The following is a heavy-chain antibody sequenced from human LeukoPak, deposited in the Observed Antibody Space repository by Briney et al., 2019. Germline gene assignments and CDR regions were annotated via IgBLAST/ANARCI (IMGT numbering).Heavy chain of an antibody. Sequence: ASVKVSCKASGYTFTTYGITWVRQAPGQGLEWMGWISTYTRDTNYAQNLQGRLTMTTDTSTSTAYMDLRSLRSDDTAVYYCARGMGATTFADFDYWGQGTLVTVSS. J-gene: IGHJ4*02. CDR3: ARGMGATTFADFDY. D-gene: IGHD1-26*01. CDR1: GYTFTTYG. CDR2: ISTYTRDT. V-gene: IGHV1-18*01.